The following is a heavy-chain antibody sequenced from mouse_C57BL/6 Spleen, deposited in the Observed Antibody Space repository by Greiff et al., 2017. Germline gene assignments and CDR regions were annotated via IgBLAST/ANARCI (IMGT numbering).Heavy chain of an antibody. CDR2: IDTSDSYP. V-gene: IGHV1-69*01. J-gene: IGHJ1*03. CDR3: ARGVYSDSRPRRFDV. CDR1: GYTFTSSW. Sequence: VQLQQPGAELVMPGASVKLSCKASGYTFTSSWMHWVKQRPGQGLEWIGEIDTSDSYPKYNQKFKGKSTLTVDKSSSTAYMQLSILTSAYSAVDSCARGVYSDSRPRRFDVWGTGTTVTVSS. D-gene: IGHD2-12*01.